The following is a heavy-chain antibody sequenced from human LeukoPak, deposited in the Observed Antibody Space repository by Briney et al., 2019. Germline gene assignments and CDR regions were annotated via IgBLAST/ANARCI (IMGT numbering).Heavy chain of an antibody. CDR2: ISAYNGNT. V-gene: IGHV1-18*01. CDR1: GYTFTSYG. Sequence: ASVKVSCKASGYTFTSYGISWVRQAPGQGLEWMGWISAYNGNTNYAQKLQGRVTMTRDTSTSTVYMELRSLRSDDTAVYYCARDPSGSYFDYWGQGTLVTVSS. J-gene: IGHJ4*02. CDR3: ARDPSGSYFDY. D-gene: IGHD1-26*01.